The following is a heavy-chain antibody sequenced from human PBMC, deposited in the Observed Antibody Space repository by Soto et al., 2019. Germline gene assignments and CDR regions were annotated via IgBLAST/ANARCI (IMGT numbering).Heavy chain of an antibody. CDR2: IKQDGSEK. J-gene: IGHJ5*02. V-gene: IGHV3-7*01. D-gene: IGHD3-10*01. Sequence: GGSLRLSCAASGFTFSSYWMSWVRQAPGKGLEWVANIKQDGSEKYYVDSVKGRFTISRDNAKNSLYLQMNSLRAEDTAVYYCARLRINMVRGVEDGWFDPWGQGTLVTVSS. CDR1: GFTFSSYW. CDR3: ARLRINMVRGVEDGWFDP.